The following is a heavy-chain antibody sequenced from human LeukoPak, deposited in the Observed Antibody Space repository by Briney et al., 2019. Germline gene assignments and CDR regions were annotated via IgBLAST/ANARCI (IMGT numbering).Heavy chain of an antibody. Sequence: GGSLRLSCAASGFTFSSYWLSWVRQAPGKGLEWVANIKQDGSEKYYVDSVKGRFTISRDNAKNSLYLQMNSLRAEDTAVYYCARATADFWSGYYGLGAFDIWGQGTMVTVSS. CDR1: GFTFSSYW. V-gene: IGHV3-7*01. CDR3: ARATADFWSGYYGLGAFDI. D-gene: IGHD3-3*01. J-gene: IGHJ3*02. CDR2: IKQDGSEK.